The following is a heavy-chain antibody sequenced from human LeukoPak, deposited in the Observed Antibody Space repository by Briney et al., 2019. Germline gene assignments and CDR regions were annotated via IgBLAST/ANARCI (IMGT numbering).Heavy chain of an antibody. CDR2: IIPVLGIV. D-gene: IGHD2-15*01. V-gene: IGHV1-69*04. Sequence: SVKVSCKASGGSFSSYAINWVRQAPGQGLEWLGRIIPVLGIVNYAQSFQGRVTITADKSTSTAYMDLRTLTSEDTAVYYCARPAGTPQQDRYCSGGSCYNEVYSYGLDVWGRGTTVTVSS. CDR3: ARPAGTPQQDRYCSGGSCYNEVYSYGLDV. CDR1: GGSFSSYA. J-gene: IGHJ6*02.